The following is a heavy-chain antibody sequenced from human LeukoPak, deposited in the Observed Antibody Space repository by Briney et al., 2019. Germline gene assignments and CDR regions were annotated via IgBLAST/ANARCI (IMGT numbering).Heavy chain of an antibody. V-gene: IGHV3-23*01. CDR2: ISGSGGST. Sequence: GGSLRLSCAASRFSFSRYAMSWVRQAPGKGLEWVSAISGSGGSTYYVDSVKGRFTISRDNSKNTLYLQMNSLRAEDTAVYYCAKASYSTGWDYGMVVWGQGTTVTVSS. CDR1: RFSFSRYA. J-gene: IGHJ6*02. D-gene: IGHD6-19*01. CDR3: AKASYSTGWDYGMVV.